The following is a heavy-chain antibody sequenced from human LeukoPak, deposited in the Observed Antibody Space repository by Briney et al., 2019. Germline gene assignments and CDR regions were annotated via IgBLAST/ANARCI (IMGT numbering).Heavy chain of an antibody. CDR3: ATLIWGTGPCSSTRCYSYFDS. Sequence: ASVKVSCKASGYTFTSYDINWVRQATGQGLEWMGWMNPNSGNTGYAQKFQGRVTITRNSSISPAYLQRSTLKPSDTAMYSCATLIWGTGPCSSTRCYSYFDSWGQGTLVTASS. V-gene: IGHV1-8*03. CDR1: GYTFTSYD. D-gene: IGHD2-2*02. CDR2: MNPNSGNT. J-gene: IGHJ4*02.